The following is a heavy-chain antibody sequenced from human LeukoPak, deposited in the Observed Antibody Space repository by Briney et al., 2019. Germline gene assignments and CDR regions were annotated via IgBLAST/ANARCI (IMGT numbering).Heavy chain of an antibody. D-gene: IGHD4/OR15-4a*01. J-gene: IGHJ6*02. V-gene: IGHV3-30*18. Sequence: RRSLRLSCAASGFTFSSYGMHWVRQAPGKGLEWVAVISYDGSNKYYADSVKGRFTISRDNSKNTLYLQMNSLRAEDTAVYYCAKDLTGYGMDVWGQGTTVTVSS. CDR3: AKDLTGYGMDV. CDR1: GFTFSSYG. CDR2: ISYDGSNK.